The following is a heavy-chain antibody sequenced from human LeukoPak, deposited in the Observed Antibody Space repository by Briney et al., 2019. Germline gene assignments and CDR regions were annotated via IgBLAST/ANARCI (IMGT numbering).Heavy chain of an antibody. V-gene: IGHV3-15*01. CDR1: GFTFSNAW. CDR3: ARSRNGASNGS. D-gene: IGHD2-8*01. CDR2: IKSKTDSGTT. Sequence: GGSLRLSCAASGFTFSNAWMSWVRQAPGKGLEWVGRIKSKTDSGTTDYAAPVKGRFTISRDDSKSIAYLQMNSLKTEDTAVYYCARSRNGASNGSWGQGTLVTVSS. J-gene: IGHJ4*02.